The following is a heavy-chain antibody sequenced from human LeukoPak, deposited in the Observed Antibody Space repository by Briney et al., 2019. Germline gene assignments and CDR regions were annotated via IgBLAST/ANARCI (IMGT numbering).Heavy chain of an antibody. D-gene: IGHD3-10*01. CDR3: ARYSPMVRGVTGFDY. J-gene: IGHJ4*02. V-gene: IGHV4-59*08. CDR1: GGSISSYY. CDR2: IYYSGST. Sequence: SETLSLTCTVSGGSISSYYWSWIRQPPGKGLEWIGYIYYSGSTNYNPSLKSRVTISVDTSKNQFSLKLSSVTAADTAVYYCARYSPMVRGVTGFDYWGQGTLVTVSS.